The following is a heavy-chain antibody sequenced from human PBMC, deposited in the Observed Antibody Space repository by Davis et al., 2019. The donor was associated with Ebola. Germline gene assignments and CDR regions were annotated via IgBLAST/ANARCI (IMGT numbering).Heavy chain of an antibody. CDR3: ASLLGYCSGGSCFSS. CDR1: GGSISSYY. V-gene: IGHV4-59*01. CDR2: IYYTGST. J-gene: IGHJ4*02. Sequence: SETLSLTCTVSGGSISSYYWSCIRPPPGKGLELIGYIYYTGSTDYNPSLKSRVTISVDTSKNQFSLKLSSVTAADTAVYYCASLLGYCSGGSCFSSWGQGTLVTVSS. D-gene: IGHD2-15*01.